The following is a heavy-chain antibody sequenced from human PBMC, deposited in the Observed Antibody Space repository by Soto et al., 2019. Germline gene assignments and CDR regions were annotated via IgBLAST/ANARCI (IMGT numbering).Heavy chain of an antibody. CDR3: AKDAKILDWLPTSYYFDF. CDR2: ISRSGNST. V-gene: IGHV3-23*01. J-gene: IGHJ4*02. D-gene: IGHD3-9*01. Sequence: EVQVLESGGGLAQPGRSLRLSCAVSGLSFSSYAMTWVRQSPGKGLEWVSSISRSGNSTYSADSVRGRFTISRDNSTNSLYLQMNSLRAEDTAVYYCAKDAKILDWLPTSYYFDFWGQGTLVTVSS. CDR1: GLSFSSYA.